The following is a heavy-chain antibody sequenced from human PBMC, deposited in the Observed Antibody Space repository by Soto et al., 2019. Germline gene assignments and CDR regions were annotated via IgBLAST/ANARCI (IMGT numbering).Heavy chain of an antibody. CDR2: ISTYNGDT. J-gene: IGHJ4*02. CDR3: ARVMTTLGVISKGPDH. V-gene: IGHV1-18*04. D-gene: IGHD3-3*01. CDR1: GYPFTTYG. Sequence: VASVKVSCKASGYPFTTYGISWVRQAPGQGLEWMGWISTYNGDTEYPQSLQGRVTMTGDTSTATAYMELRSLRSDDTAVYYCARVMTTLGVISKGPDHWGQGTLVTVSS.